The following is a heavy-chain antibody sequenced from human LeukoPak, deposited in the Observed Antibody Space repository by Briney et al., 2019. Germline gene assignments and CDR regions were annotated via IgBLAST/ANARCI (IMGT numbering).Heavy chain of an antibody. Sequence: GGSLRLSCAASGFTFSNAWMSWVRQAPGKGLEWVGRIKSKTDGGTTDYAAPVKGRYTISRDNSKNTLYLQMNSLRAEDTAVYYCARDQRTTVNPSYYYYYGMDVWGQGTTVTVSS. CDR3: ARDQRTTVNPSYYYYYGMDV. CDR2: IKSKTDGGTT. V-gene: IGHV3-15*01. CDR1: GFTFSNAW. J-gene: IGHJ6*02. D-gene: IGHD4-17*01.